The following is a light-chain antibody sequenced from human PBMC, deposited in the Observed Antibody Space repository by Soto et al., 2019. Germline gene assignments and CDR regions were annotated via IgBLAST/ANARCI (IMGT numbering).Light chain of an antibody. J-gene: IGKJ1*01. CDR2: GAS. Sequence: EIVMTQSPATLSVSPGERATLSCRASQSVSSNLAWYQQKPGQAPRLLIYGASTRATGIPARFSGSGSGTEFTLTIGSLQSEDFAVYYCHQYNNWPPWTFGQGTKVQIK. CDR3: HQYNNWPPWT. CDR1: QSVSSN. V-gene: IGKV3-15*01.